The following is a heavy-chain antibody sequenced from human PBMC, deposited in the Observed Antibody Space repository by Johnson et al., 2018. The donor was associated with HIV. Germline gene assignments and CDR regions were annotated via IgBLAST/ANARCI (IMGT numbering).Heavy chain of an antibody. D-gene: IGHD6-19*01. V-gene: IGHV3-7*03. CDR1: GFTFSIYG. CDR3: ARDAVIRSGWYNVDAFDV. Sequence: EQLVESGGGVVQPGGSLRLSCAASGFTFSIYGMHWVRQAPGKGLEWVANIKQDGSEKYYVDSVKGRFTISRDNAKNSLYLQMNSLRAEDTAVYYCARDAVIRSGWYNVDAFDVWGQGTMVTVSS. CDR2: IKQDGSEK. J-gene: IGHJ3*01.